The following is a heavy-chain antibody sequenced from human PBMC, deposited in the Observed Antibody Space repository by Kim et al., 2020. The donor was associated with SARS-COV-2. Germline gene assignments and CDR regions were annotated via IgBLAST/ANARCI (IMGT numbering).Heavy chain of an antibody. CDR2: IWYDGSNK. CDR3: ARDNYDSSGLLGGAFDI. D-gene: IGHD3-22*01. J-gene: IGHJ3*02. Sequence: GGSLRLSCAASGFTFSSYGMHWVRQAPGKGLEWVAVIWYDGSNKYYADSVKGRFTISRDNSKNTLYLQMNSLRAEDTAVYYCARDNYDSSGLLGGAFDIWGQGTMVTVSS. CDR1: GFTFSSYG. V-gene: IGHV3-33*01.